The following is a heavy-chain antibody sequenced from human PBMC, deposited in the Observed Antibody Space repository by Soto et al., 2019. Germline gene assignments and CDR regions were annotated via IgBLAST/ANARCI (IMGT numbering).Heavy chain of an antibody. J-gene: IGHJ4*02. CDR3: ARWGLLLVEQYYFDY. D-gene: IGHD1-26*01. CDR1: GGTFSSYA. V-gene: IGHV1-69*12. CDR2: IIPIFGTA. Sequence: QVQLVQSGAEVKKPGSSVKVSCKASGGTFSSYAISWVRQAPGQGLEWMGGIIPIFGTANYAQKFQDRVKSTADEFTSTAYMEQSSKISEDTAVYYCARWGLLLVEQYYFDYWGQGTLVTVSS.